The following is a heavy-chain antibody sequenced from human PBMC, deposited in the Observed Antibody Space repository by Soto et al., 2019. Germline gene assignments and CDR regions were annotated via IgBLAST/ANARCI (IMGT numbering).Heavy chain of an antibody. CDR2: INPNSGGT. V-gene: IGHV1-2*04. D-gene: IGHD2-2*01. CDR1: GYRLTGDY. CDR3: ARDFSPIVVVPAAMGWFDP. J-gene: IGHJ5*02. Sequence: SVKVSCKASGYRLTGDYVDWGRQEPRQGREWMGWINPNSGGTNYAQKFQGWVTMTRDTSISTAYMELSRLRSDDTAVYYCARDFSPIVVVPAAMGWFDPWGQGTLVTVSS.